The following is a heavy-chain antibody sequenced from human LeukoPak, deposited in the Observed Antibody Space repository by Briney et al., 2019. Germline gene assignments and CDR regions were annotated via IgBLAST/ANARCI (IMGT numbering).Heavy chain of an antibody. CDR1: GDSFSSNSAA. CDR2: TYYRSKWYH. J-gene: IGHJ4*02. Sequence: PSQTLSLTCAISGDSFSSNSAAWSWIRQSPSIGLEWLGRTYYRSKWYHDYAVSVRSRVSVNPDTSKNQFSLQLNSVTPEDTAVYYCARFLGIGSQRYYFDSWGQGTLVTVSS. CDR3: ARFLGIGSQRYYFDS. V-gene: IGHV6-1*01. D-gene: IGHD6-19*01.